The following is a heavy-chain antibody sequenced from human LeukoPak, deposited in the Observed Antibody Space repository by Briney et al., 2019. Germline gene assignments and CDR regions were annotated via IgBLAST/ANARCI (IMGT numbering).Heavy chain of an antibody. CDR3: AKVRAAARGGFDP. CDR2: IRYDGSNK. V-gene: IGHV3-30*02. Sequence: PGGSLRLSCAASGFTFSSYGMHWVRQAPGKGLEWVAYIRYDGSNKYYADSVKGRFTISRDNSKNTLYLQMSSLRAEDTAVYYCAKVRAAARGGFDPWGQGTLVTVSS. CDR1: GFTFSSYG. J-gene: IGHJ5*02. D-gene: IGHD6-13*01.